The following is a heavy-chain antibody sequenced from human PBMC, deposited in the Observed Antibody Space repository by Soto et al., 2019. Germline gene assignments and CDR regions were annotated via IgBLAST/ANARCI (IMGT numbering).Heavy chain of an antibody. V-gene: IGHV3-7*03. J-gene: IGHJ4*02. CDR2: INEEGSEK. CDR1: GFPFNRYW. CDR3: AKGGHIDY. D-gene: IGHD3-16*01. Sequence: QLVESGGGLVQPGGSLRLSCEASGFPFNRYWMSWVRQAPGEGLEWVANINEEGSEKNDVDSVKGRFTISRDNAKNSLYLQMNSLRAEDTAVYFCAKGGHIDYCGQGTLVTVSS.